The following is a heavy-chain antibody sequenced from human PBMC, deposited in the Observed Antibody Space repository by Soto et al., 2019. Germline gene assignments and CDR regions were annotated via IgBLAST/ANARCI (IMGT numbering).Heavy chain of an antibody. CDR3: ARLRRTTVTDFDAFDI. J-gene: IGHJ3*02. Sequence: GESLKISCKGSGYSFTSYWIGWVRQMPGKGLEWMGIIYPGDSDTRYSPSFQGQVTISADKSISTAYLQWSSLKASDTAMYYCARLRRTTVTDFDAFDIWGQGTMVTVS. CDR2: IYPGDSDT. CDR1: GYSFTSYW. D-gene: IGHD4-17*01. V-gene: IGHV5-51*01.